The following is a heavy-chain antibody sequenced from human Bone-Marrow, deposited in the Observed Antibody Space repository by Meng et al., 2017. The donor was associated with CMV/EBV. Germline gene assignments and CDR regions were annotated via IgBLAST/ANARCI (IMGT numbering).Heavy chain of an antibody. J-gene: IGHJ3*02. Sequence: ETLSLTCTVSGYSISSGYYWGWIRQPPGKGLEWIGSIYHSGSTYYNPSLKSRVTISVDTSKNQFSLKLSSVTAADTAVYYCARVDRITIFGVVMDDAFDIRGQGTMVTVSS. CDR3: ARVDRITIFGVVMDDAFDI. D-gene: IGHD3-3*01. CDR2: IYHSGST. CDR1: GYSISSGYY. V-gene: IGHV4-38-2*02.